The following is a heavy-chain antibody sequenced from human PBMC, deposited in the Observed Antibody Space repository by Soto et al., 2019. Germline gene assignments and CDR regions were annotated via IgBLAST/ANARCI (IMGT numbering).Heavy chain of an antibody. D-gene: IGHD2-8*01. J-gene: IGHJ6*02. V-gene: IGHV1-69*13. Sequence: SVKVSCKASGGTFSSYAISWVRQAPGQGLEWMGGIIPIFGTANYAQKFQGRVTITADESTSTAYMELSSLRSEDTAVYYCARCGVGTIPAGIGFGYGMDVWGQGTTVTVSS. CDR2: IIPIFGTA. CDR1: GGTFSSYA. CDR3: ARCGVGTIPAGIGFGYGMDV.